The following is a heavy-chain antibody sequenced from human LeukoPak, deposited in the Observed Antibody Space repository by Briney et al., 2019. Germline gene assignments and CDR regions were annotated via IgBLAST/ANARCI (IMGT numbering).Heavy chain of an antibody. CDR1: GGSVSSYY. CDR2: IYYSGST. J-gene: IGHJ3*02. CDR3: ARERLGGGNAPDAFDI. V-gene: IGHV4-59*02. Sequence: SSETLSLTCTVSGGSVSSYYWSWIRQPPGKGLEWIGYIYYSGSTNYNPSLKSRVTISVDTSKNQFSLKLSSVTAADTAVYYCARERLGGGNAPDAFDIWGQGTMVTVSS. D-gene: IGHD4-23*01.